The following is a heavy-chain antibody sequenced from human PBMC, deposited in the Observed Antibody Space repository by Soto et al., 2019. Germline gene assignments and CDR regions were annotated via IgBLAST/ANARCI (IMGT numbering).Heavy chain of an antibody. D-gene: IGHD3-3*01. CDR3: ARDLPPTYYDFWGSL. CDR2: IIPILGIA. Sequence: GASVKVSCKASGGTFSSYTISWVRQAPGQGLEWMGRIIPILGIANYAQKFQGRVTITADKSTSTAYMELSSLRSEDTAVYYCARDLPPTYYDFWGSLWGQGTLVTVSS. CDR1: GGTFSSYT. J-gene: IGHJ4*02. V-gene: IGHV1-69*04.